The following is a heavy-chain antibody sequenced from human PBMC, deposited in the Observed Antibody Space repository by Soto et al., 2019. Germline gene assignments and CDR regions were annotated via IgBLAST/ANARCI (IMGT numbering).Heavy chain of an antibody. CDR2: ISYSGTT. D-gene: IGHD4-17*01. CDR3: ATMGTPVTGLYYFDY. V-gene: IGHV4-30-4*01. Sequence: PSETLSLTCTVSGGSISSGNYYWSWIRQPPGKGLEWIGFISYSGTTHYSAPLRSRVSISVDTSKNQFSLDLSSVTAADTAVYYCATMGTPVTGLYYFDYWGQGTLVTVSS. CDR1: GGSISSGNYY. J-gene: IGHJ4*02.